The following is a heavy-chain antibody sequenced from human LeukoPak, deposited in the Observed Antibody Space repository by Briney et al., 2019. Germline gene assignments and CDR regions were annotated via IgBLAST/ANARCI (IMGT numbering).Heavy chain of an antibody. CDR3: ARDGSGTYSLDGLDI. D-gene: IGHD1-26*01. J-gene: IGHJ3*02. CDR1: GFTFSTYW. Sequence: GGSLRLSCAASGFTFSTYWMNWVRQAPGKGLEWVANIRQDGSEKYYVDSVKGRFTISRDNAKNSLYLQMNSLRAEDTAVYYCARDGSGTYSLDGLDIWGQGTMVTVSS. CDR2: IRQDGSEK. V-gene: IGHV3-7*01.